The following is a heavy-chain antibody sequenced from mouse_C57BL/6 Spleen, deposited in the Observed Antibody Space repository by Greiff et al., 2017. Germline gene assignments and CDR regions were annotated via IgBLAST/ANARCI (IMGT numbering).Heavy chain of an antibody. CDR2: ISSGGSYT. CDR3: ARHAIGDY. V-gene: IGHV5-6*01. Sequence: EVKLVESGGDLVKPGGSLKLSCAASGFTFRSYGMSWVRQTPDKRLEWVATISSGGSYTYYPDSVKGRFTISRDNAKNTLYLQMSSLKSEDTAMYYCARHAIGDYWGQGTTLTVSS. D-gene: IGHD2-14*01. CDR1: GFTFRSYG. J-gene: IGHJ2*01.